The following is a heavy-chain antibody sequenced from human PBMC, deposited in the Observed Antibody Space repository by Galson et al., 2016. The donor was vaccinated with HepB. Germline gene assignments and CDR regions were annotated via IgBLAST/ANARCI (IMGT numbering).Heavy chain of an antibody. Sequence: SLRLSCAVSGFIFRSYAMSWVRQAPGKGLQWVSYISARSDSTDYAGSVKGRFTISRDNSKHTLHLQMNSLRAEDTAVYYCGTGSNYFSGTSCYYFDHWGQGTLVTVSS. V-gene: IGHV3-23*01. D-gene: IGHD2-2*01. CDR2: ISARSDST. CDR1: GFIFRSYA. J-gene: IGHJ4*02. CDR3: GTGSNYFSGTSCYYFDH.